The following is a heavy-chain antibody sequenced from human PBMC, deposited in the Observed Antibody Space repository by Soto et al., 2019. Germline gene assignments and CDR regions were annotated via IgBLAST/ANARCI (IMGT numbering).Heavy chain of an antibody. CDR3: ARGKTWIQLWITTYGMDV. CDR1: GGSFSGYY. V-gene: IGHV4-34*01. D-gene: IGHD5-18*01. J-gene: IGHJ6*02. Sequence: PSETLSLTCAVYGGSFSGYYWSWIRHPPGKGLEWIGEINHSGSTNYNPSLKSRVTISVDTSKNQFSLKLSSVTAADTAVYYCARGKTWIQLWITTYGMDVWGQGTTVT. CDR2: INHSGST.